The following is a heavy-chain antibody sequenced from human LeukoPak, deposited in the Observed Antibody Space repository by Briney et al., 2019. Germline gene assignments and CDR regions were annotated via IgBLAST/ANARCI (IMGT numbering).Heavy chain of an antibody. CDR2: ISYDGSNE. CDR1: GFSFSSYA. J-gene: IGHJ5*02. CDR3: ARDSSGSYDWFDP. V-gene: IGHV3-30*04. Sequence: GGSLRLSCAASGFSFSSYAMHWVRQAPGKGLEWVAVISYDGSNEYYPDSVKGRFTISRDNSKNTLYLQMNSLRAEDTAVYYCARDSSGSYDWFDPWGQETLSPSPQ. D-gene: IGHD6-19*01.